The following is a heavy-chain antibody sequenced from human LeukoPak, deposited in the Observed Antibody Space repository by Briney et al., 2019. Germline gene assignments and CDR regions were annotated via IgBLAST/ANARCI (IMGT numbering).Heavy chain of an antibody. D-gene: IGHD5-12*01. CDR3: SQWLRYYGMDV. CDR1: GGTFSSYA. J-gene: IGHJ6*02. Sequence: ASVKVSCKASGGTFSSYAIIWVRQAPGQGLEWMGRNIPILGIANYAQKFQGRVTITADKSTSTAYMELSSLRSEDTAVYYCSQWLRYYGMDVWGQGTTVTVSS. V-gene: IGHV1-69*04. CDR2: NIPILGIA.